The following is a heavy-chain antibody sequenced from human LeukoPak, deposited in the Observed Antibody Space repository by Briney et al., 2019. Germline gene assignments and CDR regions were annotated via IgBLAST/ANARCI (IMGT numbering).Heavy chain of an antibody. D-gene: IGHD6-6*01. J-gene: IGHJ4*02. Sequence: KPSETLSLTCAVYGGSFSGYYWSWIRQPPGKGLEWIGEINHSGSTNYNPSLKSRVTISVDTSKNQFSLKLSSVTATIAAVYYCAWCVEYRSSSSGVASYFDSWGQGTLVTVSS. CDR3: AWCVEYRSSSSGVASYFDS. CDR1: GGSFSGYY. V-gene: IGHV4-34*01. CDR2: INHSGST.